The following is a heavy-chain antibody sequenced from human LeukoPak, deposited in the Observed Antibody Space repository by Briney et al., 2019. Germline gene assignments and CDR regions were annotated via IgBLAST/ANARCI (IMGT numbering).Heavy chain of an antibody. Sequence: SETLSLTCTVSGGSNSSGGYYWSWIRQHPGKGLEWIGYIYYSGSTYYNPSLKSRVTISVDTSKNQFSLKLSSVTAADTAVYYCARQVVVVVVAARDRYYMDVWGKGTTVTVSS. D-gene: IGHD2-15*01. CDR1: GGSNSSGGYY. CDR3: ARQVVVVVVAARDRYYMDV. J-gene: IGHJ6*03. CDR2: IYYSGST. V-gene: IGHV4-31*03.